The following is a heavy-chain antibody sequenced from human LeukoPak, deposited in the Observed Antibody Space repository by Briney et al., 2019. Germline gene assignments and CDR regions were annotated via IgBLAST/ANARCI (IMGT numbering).Heavy chain of an antibody. J-gene: IGHJ4*02. CDR2: ISSSSSTI. V-gene: IGHV3-48*01. CDR3: AKKWFGELLRD. CDR1: GFTFSSYS. D-gene: IGHD3-10*01. Sequence: PGGSLRLSCAASGFTFSSYSMNWVRQAPGKGLEWVSYISSSSSTIYYADSVKGRFTISRDNAKNSLYLQMNSLRAEDTAVYYCAKKWFGELLRDWGQGTLVTVSS.